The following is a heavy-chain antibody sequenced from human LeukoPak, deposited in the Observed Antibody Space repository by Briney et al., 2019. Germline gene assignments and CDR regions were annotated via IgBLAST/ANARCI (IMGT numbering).Heavy chain of an antibody. CDR1: GGTFISYA. V-gene: IGHV1-69*10. J-gene: IGHJ4*02. CDR3: ARVISSGCSTGYYFDY. Sequence: SVKVSCKASGGTFISYAISWVRQAPGQGLEGMGGINPILGIANYAQKFQGRVTITADKSTITAYMELSSLRSEDTAVYYCARVISSGCSTGYYFDYWVQGTLVTVSS. D-gene: IGHD6-19*01. CDR2: INPILGIA.